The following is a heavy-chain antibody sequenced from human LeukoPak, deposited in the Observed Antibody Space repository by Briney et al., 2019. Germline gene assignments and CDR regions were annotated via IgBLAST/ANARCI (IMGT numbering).Heavy chain of an antibody. Sequence: HPGGSLRLSCVASGFTFGKYWMSWVRQAPGKGLEWVSVIYSGGSTYYADSVKGRFTISRDNSKNTLYLQMNSLRAEDTAVYYCASLSTVTPSLDGMDVWGQGTTVTVSS. CDR1: GFTFGKYW. D-gene: IGHD4-17*01. V-gene: IGHV3-53*01. J-gene: IGHJ6*02. CDR3: ASLSTVTPSLDGMDV. CDR2: IYSGGST.